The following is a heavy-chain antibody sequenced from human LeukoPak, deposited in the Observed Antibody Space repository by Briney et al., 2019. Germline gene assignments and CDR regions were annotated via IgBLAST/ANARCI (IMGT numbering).Heavy chain of an antibody. J-gene: IGHJ6*02. V-gene: IGHV4-34*01. CDR2: INHSGST. CDR3: ARGPLYYGMDV. CDR1: GGSFSGYY. Sequence: SETLSLTCAVYGGSFSGYYWSWIRQPPGKGLEWIGEINHSGSTNYNPSLKSRVTISVDTSKNQFSLKLSSVTAADTAVYYCARGPLYYGMDVWGQGTTVTVSS.